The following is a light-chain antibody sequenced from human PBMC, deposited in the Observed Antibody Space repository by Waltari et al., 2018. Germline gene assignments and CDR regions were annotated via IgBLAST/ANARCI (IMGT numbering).Light chain of an antibody. V-gene: IGLV1-47*01. CDR1: RSNTGNNL. J-gene: IGLJ1*01. Sequence: QSVLTQPPAASGTPGQRVTISCSGSRSNTGNNLVSWSQQFPGTAPKLLIYKNYERPSGVPDRFSGSRSGTSASLAISGLRSEDEADYYCASWDDRLSGYVFGPGTKVIVL. CDR2: KNY. CDR3: ASWDDRLSGYV.